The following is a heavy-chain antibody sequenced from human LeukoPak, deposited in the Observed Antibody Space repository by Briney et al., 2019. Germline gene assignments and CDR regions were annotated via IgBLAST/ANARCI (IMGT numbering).Heavy chain of an antibody. Sequence: GRSLRLSCAASGFTFSSYGMHWVRQAPGKGLEWVAVVSYDGSNEYYADSVKGRFTISRDNSKNTLYLQMNSLRAEDTAVYYCAKDSLPGVWSGYLDYWGQGALVTVSS. V-gene: IGHV3-30*18. CDR2: VSYDGSNE. D-gene: IGHD3-3*01. CDR1: GFTFSSYG. CDR3: AKDSLPGVWSGYLDY. J-gene: IGHJ4*02.